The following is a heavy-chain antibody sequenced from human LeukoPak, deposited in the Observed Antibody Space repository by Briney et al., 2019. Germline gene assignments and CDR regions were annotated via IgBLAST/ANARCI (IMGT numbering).Heavy chain of an antibody. V-gene: IGHV4-59*01. D-gene: IGHD5-18*01. Sequence: PSETLSLTCTVSGGSISSYYWSWTRQPPGKGLEWIGYIYYSGSTNYNPSLKSRVTISVDTSKNQFSLKLSSVTAADTAVYYCARGGGYSYGFRYYFDYWGQGTLVTVSS. CDR3: ARGGGYSYGFRYYFDY. CDR2: IYYSGST. CDR1: GGSISSYY. J-gene: IGHJ4*02.